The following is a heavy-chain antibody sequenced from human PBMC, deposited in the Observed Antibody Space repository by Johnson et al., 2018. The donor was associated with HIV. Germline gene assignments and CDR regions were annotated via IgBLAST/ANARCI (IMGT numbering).Heavy chain of an antibody. CDR3: VIESLRPIPVNGPGDAPFDI. D-gene: IGHD6-19*01. J-gene: IGHJ3*02. CDR1: GFTFDDYG. CDR2: ISTTDDT. Sequence: VQLVESGGGVVRPGGSLRLSCAASGFTFDDYGMSWVRQAPGKGLEWVSAISTTDDTYYPASVKGRFSISRDDAKDSLYLQMHSMRTEDTAVYYCVIESLRPIPVNGPGDAPFDIWGRGTTVTVSS. V-gene: IGHV3-20*04.